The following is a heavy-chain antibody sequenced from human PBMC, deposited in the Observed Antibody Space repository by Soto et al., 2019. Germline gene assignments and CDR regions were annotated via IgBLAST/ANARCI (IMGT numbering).Heavy chain of an antibody. CDR1: GFTFSSYW. CDR2: IKQDGSEK. CDR3: ARDKSLGRPAGKFDF. J-gene: IGHJ4*02. Sequence: EVQLVESGGGLVQPGGSLRLSCAASGFTFSSYWMTWVRQAPGKGLEWVANIKQDGSEKYYVDSVEGRFTISRDNAKNLLNGKLRSLRAEDTAGQYGARDKSLGRPAGKFDFWGQGTMVTVSS. D-gene: IGHD6-19*01. V-gene: IGHV3-7*01.